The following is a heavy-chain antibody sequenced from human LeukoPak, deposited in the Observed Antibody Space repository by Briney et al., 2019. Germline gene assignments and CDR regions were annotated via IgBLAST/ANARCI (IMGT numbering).Heavy chain of an antibody. D-gene: IGHD6-19*01. CDR3: AQSSGRRHYFDY. J-gene: IGHJ4*02. CDR1: GGSISSYY. V-gene: IGHV4-59*01. CDR2: IYYSGST. Sequence: SETLPLTCTVSGGSISSYYWSWIRQPPGKGLEWIGYIYYSGSTNYNPSLKSRVTISVDTSKNQFSLKLSSLTAADTAVYYCAQSSGRRHYFDYWGQGTLVTVSS.